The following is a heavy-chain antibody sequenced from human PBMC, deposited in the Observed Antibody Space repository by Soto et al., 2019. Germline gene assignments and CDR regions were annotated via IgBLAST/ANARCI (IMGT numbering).Heavy chain of an antibody. V-gene: IGHV3-33*01. Sequence: GGSLRLSCAASKSIFTGYGMHWVRQTPGKGLEWVAVIRFDGTDEHYADSVKGRFTISRDNSKNMLYLQMNSLRVEDTALYYCARDGLGGTAFGGSLDYGGQGTLVTVSS. CDR3: ARDGLGGTAFGGSLDY. CDR1: KSIFTGYG. J-gene: IGHJ4*02. D-gene: IGHD3-10*01. CDR2: IRFDGTDE.